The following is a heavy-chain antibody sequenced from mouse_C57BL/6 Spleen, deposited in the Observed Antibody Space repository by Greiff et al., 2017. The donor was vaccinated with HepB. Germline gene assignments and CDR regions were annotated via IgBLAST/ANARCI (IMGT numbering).Heavy chain of an antibody. CDR3: ATSYGSSNYFDY. Sequence: DVKLVESGGGLVKPGGSLKLSCAASGFTFSSYAMSWVRQTPEKRLEWVATISDGGSYTYYPDNVKGRFTISRDNAKNNLYLQMSHRKSEDTAMYYCATSYGSSNYFDYWGQGTTLTVSS. J-gene: IGHJ2*01. CDR2: ISDGGSYT. CDR1: GFTFSSYA. V-gene: IGHV5-4*03. D-gene: IGHD1-1*01.